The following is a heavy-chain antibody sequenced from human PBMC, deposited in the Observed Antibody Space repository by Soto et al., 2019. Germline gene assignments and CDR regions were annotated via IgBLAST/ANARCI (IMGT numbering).Heavy chain of an antibody. J-gene: IGHJ4*02. Sequence: PSETLSLTCTVSGGSISSYYWSWIRQPPGKGLEWIGYIYYSGSTNYNPSLKSRVTISVDTSKNQFSLKLNSMTAADTAVYYCARFPRGYSYGHFDYWGQGTLVTVSS. D-gene: IGHD5-18*01. CDR3: ARFPRGYSYGHFDY. V-gene: IGHV4-59*08. CDR1: GGSISSYY. CDR2: IYYSGST.